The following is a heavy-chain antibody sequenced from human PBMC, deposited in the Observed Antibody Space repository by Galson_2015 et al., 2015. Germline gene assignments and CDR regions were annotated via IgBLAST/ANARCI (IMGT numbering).Heavy chain of an antibody. CDR2: IYPGDSDT. CDR3: ARQGGCSGGGCYSGDY. CDR1: GYSFTSYW. D-gene: IGHD2-15*01. V-gene: IGHV5-51*01. J-gene: IGHJ4*01. Sequence: QSGAEVKKPGESLTISCKGSGYSFTSYWIGWVRQMPGKGLEWMGIIYPGDSDTRYSPSFQGQVTISADKSISTAYLQWSSLKASDTAMYYCARQGGCSGGGCYSGDYWGQGTLVTVSS.